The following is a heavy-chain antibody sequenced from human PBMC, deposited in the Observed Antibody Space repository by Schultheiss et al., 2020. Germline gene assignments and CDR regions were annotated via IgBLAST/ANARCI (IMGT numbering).Heavy chain of an antibody. CDR2: IFSNDEK. D-gene: IGHD2-15*01. CDR3: ARILCGGSCDIDP. J-gene: IGHJ5*02. V-gene: IGHV2-26*01. Sequence: TLSLTCAVYGGSFSGYYWSWIRQPPGKALEWLAHIFSNDEKSYSTSLKSRLTISKDTSKSQVVLTMTNMDPVDTATYYCARILCGGSCDIDPWGQGTLVNVSS. CDR1: GGSFSGYYW.